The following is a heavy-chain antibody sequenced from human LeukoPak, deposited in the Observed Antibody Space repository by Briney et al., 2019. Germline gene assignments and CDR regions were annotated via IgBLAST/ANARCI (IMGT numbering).Heavy chain of an antibody. D-gene: IGHD2-21*01. V-gene: IGHV4-38-2*02. CDR2: IYHSGSS. Sequence: SATLSLTCSVSGSSINSGYYWGWIRQPPGKGLEWIGSIYHSGSSYYNPSLKSRVTISVDTSKNQFSLKLSSVTATDTAVYYCARELAYCGGDCYLAAFDLWGQGTMVTVSS. CDR1: GSSINSGYY. J-gene: IGHJ3*01. CDR3: ARELAYCGGDCYLAAFDL.